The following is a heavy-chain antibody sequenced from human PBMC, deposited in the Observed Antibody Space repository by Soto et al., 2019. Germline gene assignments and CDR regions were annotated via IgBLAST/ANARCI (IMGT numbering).Heavy chain of an antibody. V-gene: IGHV3-30-3*01. CDR3: ARDNRDCSAFNCYNPGRVFGLDV. D-gene: IGHD2-15*01. J-gene: IGHJ6*02. CDR2: ISFDGTTD. Sequence: GGSLRLSCVASGFNFSNYNLHWVRQAPSNSLESVAVISFDGTTDYYADPVKGRFTVSRDNFKNILSLQMDSLRPEDTAVYYCARDNRDCSAFNCYNPGRVFGLDVWGQGTTVTVSS. CDR1: GFNFSNYN.